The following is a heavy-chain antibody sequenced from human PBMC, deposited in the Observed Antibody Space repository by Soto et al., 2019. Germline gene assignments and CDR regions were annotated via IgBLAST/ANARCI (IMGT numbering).Heavy chain of an antibody. CDR1: GFTFSNAW. CDR3: TTDPWHGLDV. J-gene: IGHJ6*02. CDR2: IKTNTDGGTT. Sequence: EVQLVESGGGLVKPGGSLRLSCAASGFTFSNAWMNWVRQAPGKGLEWVGRIKTNTDGGTTDYAAPVKGRFTISRDDSTNTLYMQMSSLKTEDTAVYFCTTDPWHGLDVWGQGTTVTVSS. D-gene: IGHD5-12*01. V-gene: IGHV3-15*07.